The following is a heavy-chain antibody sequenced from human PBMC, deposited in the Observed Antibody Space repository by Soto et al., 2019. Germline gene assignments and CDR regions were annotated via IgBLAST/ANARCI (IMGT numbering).Heavy chain of an antibody. J-gene: IGHJ6*03. CDR3: AIRQYYYYYYMDV. CDR2: IYHSGST. Sequence: SETLSLTCAVSSASIISSNWWSWVRQPPGKGLEWIGDIYHSGSTNYNPSLKRRATISVDPSKNQFSLTLSSVTAADTAVYYCAIRQYYYYYYMDVWGKGTTVTVSS. CDR1: SASIISSNW. D-gene: IGHD3-10*01. V-gene: IGHV4-4*02.